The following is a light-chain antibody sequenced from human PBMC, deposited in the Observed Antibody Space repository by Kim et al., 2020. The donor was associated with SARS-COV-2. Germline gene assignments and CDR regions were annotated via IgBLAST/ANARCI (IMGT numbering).Light chain of an antibody. CDR3: QVWDSSSDHRVV. J-gene: IGLJ2*01. CDR1: SIGSKS. V-gene: IGLV3-21*04. CDR2: YDS. Sequence: PGKPARVSCGGNSIGSKSVHWYQQKSGQAPVLVIYYDSDRPSGIPERFSGSNSGNTATLTISRVEAGDEADYYCQVWDSSSDHRVVFGGGTKVTVL.